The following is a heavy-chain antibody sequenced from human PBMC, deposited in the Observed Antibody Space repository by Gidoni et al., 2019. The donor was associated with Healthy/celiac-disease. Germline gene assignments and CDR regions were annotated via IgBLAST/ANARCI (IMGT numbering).Heavy chain of an antibody. Sequence: QLQLQESGPGLVTPSATLSLTCTVPGGSISSSSYYWGWIRQPPGKGLEWIGSIYYSGSTYYNPSLKSRVTISVDTSKNQFSLKLSSVTAADTAVYYCARQGGSFMDVWGQGTTVTVSS. D-gene: IGHD1-26*01. CDR3: ARQGGSFMDV. V-gene: IGHV4-39*01. CDR2: IYYSGST. CDR1: GGSISSSSYY. J-gene: IGHJ6*02.